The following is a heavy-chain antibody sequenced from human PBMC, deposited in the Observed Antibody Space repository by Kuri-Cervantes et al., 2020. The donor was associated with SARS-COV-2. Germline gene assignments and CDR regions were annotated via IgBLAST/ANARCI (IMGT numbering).Heavy chain of an antibody. CDR3: ASNRCSRTSCYTFDY. CDR2: ISYDGSNK. D-gene: IGHD2-2*02. J-gene: IGHJ4*02. CDR1: GFTFSSYG. Sequence: GESLKISCAASGFTFSSYGMHWVRQAPGKGLEWVAVISYDGSNKYYADSVKGRFTISRDNSKNTLYLQMNSLRAEDTAVYYCASNRCSRTSCYTFDYWGQGTLVTVSS. V-gene: IGHV3-30*03.